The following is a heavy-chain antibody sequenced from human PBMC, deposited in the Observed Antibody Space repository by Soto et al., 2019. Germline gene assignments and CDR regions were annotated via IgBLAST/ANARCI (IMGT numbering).Heavy chain of an antibody. CDR1: GFTFSNYG. J-gene: IGHJ4*02. Sequence: GGSLRLSCAASGFTFSNYGMHWVRQAPGKGLEWVAVISYDGSNKYYADSVKGRFTISRDNSKNTLYLQMNSLRAEDTAVYYCAKDRRRWLQLPYYFDYWGQGTLVTVSS. D-gene: IGHD5-12*01. CDR2: ISYDGSNK. V-gene: IGHV3-30*18. CDR3: AKDRRRWLQLPYYFDY.